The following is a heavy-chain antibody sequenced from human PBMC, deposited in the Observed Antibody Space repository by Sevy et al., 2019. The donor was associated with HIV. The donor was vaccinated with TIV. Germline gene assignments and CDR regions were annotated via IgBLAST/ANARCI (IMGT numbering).Heavy chain of an antibody. CDR3: TRYGYSSSWYPYYFDY. CDR2: IRSKAYGGTK. J-gene: IGHJ4*02. CDR1: GFTFGDYA. V-gene: IGHV3-49*04. D-gene: IGHD6-13*01. Sequence: SVRLSCTASGFTFGDYAMSWVRQARGKGLVCVGFIRSKAYGGTKEYAASVIGRLTISSDDSKSIAYLQMNSLKTEVTAVYYCTRYGYSSSWYPYYFDYWGQGTLVGVSS.